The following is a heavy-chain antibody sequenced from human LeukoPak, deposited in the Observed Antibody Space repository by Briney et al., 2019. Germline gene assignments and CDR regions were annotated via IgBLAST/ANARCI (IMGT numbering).Heavy chain of an antibody. J-gene: IGHJ4*02. CDR2: IIPIFGTA. CDR3: ARDSYYYDSSGYCGY. CDR1: GGTFSNYA. Sequence: ASVKVSCKASGGTFSNYAISWVRQAPGQGLEWMGGIIPIFGTANYAQKFRGRVTITADKSTRTAYMELSSLRSEDTAVYYCARDSYYYDSSGYCGYWGQGTLVTVSS. D-gene: IGHD3-22*01. V-gene: IGHV1-69*06.